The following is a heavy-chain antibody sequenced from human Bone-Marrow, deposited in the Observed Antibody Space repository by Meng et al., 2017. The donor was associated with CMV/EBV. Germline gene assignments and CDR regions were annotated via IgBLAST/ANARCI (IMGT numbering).Heavy chain of an antibody. J-gene: IGHJ4*01. CDR1: GYTFTGYY. CDR2: INPNSGGT. CDR3: ARGNIMITFGGEYYFDY. Sequence: ASVKVSCKASGYTFTGYYMHWVRQAPGQGLEWMGWINPNSGGTNYAQKVQGRVTMTRDTSISTAYMELSRLRSDDTAVYYCARGNIMITFGGEYYFDYWGHGTLVTVSS. V-gene: IGHV1-2*02. D-gene: IGHD3-16*01.